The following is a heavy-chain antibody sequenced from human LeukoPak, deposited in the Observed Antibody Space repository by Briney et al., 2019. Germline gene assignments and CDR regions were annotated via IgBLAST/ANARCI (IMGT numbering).Heavy chain of an antibody. J-gene: IGHJ6*03. CDR3: ARDRATHYYYYYMDV. D-gene: IGHD1-26*01. Sequence: GGSLRLSCAASGFTFSSYSMNWVRQAPGKGLEWVSSISSSSSYIYYADSVKGRFTISRDNSKNTLYLQMNSLRAEDTAVYYCARDRATHYYYYYMDVWGKGTTVTVSS. CDR2: ISSSSSYI. V-gene: IGHV3-21*01. CDR1: GFTFSSYS.